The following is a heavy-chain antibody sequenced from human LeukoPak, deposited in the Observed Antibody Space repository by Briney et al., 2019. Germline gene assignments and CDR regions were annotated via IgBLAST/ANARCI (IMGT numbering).Heavy chain of an antibody. CDR1: GFTFSNAW. J-gene: IGHJ6*03. Sequence: GGSLRLSCAASGFTFSNAWMSWVRQAPGKGLEWVGRIKSKTDGGTTDYAAPVKGRFTISRDDSKNTLYLQMNSLKTEDTAVYYCARDPRRCSSTSCYPRYYYYYMDVWGKGTTVTVSS. CDR2: IKSKTDGGTT. D-gene: IGHD2-2*01. V-gene: IGHV3-15*01. CDR3: ARDPRRCSSTSCYPRYYYYYMDV.